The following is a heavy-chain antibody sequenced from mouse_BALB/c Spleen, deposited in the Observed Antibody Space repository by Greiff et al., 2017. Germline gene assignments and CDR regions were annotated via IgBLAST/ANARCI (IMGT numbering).Heavy chain of an antibody. V-gene: IGHV1-5*01. CDR1: GYTFTSYW. D-gene: IGHD1-1*01. CDR3: TRTHYYGSSYQTLFAY. Sequence: VQLQQSGTVLARPGASVKMSCKASGYTFTSYWMHWVKQRPGQGLEWIGAIYPGNSDTSYNQKFKGKAKLTAVTSTSTAYMELSSLTNEDSAVYYCTRTHYYGSSYQTLFAYWGQGTLVTVSA. J-gene: IGHJ3*01. CDR2: IYPGNSDT.